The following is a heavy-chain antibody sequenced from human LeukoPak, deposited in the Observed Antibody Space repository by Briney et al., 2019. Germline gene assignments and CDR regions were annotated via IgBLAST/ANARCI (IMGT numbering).Heavy chain of an antibody. V-gene: IGHV3-7*01. CDR2: IKEDGTEK. D-gene: IGHD6-19*01. CDR3: AKSQSSSGLDV. J-gene: IGHJ6*04. Sequence: GGSLRLSCVASGFSFSRFWMNWVRQAPGKGPEWVANIKEDGTEKFYVDSVKGRFTISRDNTKNSLYLQMSSLRAEDTAVYYCAKSQSSSGLDVWGRGTTVTISS. CDR1: GFSFSRFW.